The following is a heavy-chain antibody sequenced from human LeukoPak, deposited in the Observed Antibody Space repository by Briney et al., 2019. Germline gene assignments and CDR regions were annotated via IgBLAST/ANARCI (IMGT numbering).Heavy chain of an antibody. D-gene: IGHD4-23*01. J-gene: IGHJ1*01. Sequence: SETLSLTCTVSGGSISSYYWSWIRQPPGKGLEWIGCIYYSGSTNYNPSLKSRVTISVDTSKNQFSLKLSSVTAADTAVYYCARDTPGGFQRWGQGTLVTVSS. CDR3: ARDTPGGFQR. CDR1: GGSISSYY. CDR2: IYYSGST. V-gene: IGHV4-59*01.